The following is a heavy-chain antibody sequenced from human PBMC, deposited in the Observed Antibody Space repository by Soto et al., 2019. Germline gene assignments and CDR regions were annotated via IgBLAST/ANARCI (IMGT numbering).Heavy chain of an antibody. Sequence: PSETLSLTCTVSGGSISSYYWSWIRQPPGKGLEWIGYIYYSGSTNYNPSLKSRVTISVDTSKNQFSLKLSSVTAADTAVYYCARGYDFWSGFSVSYYYYYMDVWGKGTTVT. J-gene: IGHJ6*03. CDR2: IYYSGST. V-gene: IGHV4-59*01. CDR1: GGSISSYY. CDR3: ARGYDFWSGFSVSYYYYYMDV. D-gene: IGHD3-3*01.